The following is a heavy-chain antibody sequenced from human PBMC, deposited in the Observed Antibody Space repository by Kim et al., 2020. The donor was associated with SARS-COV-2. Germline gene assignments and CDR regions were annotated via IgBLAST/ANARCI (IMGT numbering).Heavy chain of an antibody. CDR3: MAEIGSRSFDR. Sequence: ILYPDSVKSRFIISRGNTQSTLYLQMNSMRPEDTAVYYCMAEIGSRSFDRWGQGTLVTVSS. J-gene: IGHJ4*02. V-gene: IGHV3-30*01. CDR2: I. D-gene: IGHD3-10*01.